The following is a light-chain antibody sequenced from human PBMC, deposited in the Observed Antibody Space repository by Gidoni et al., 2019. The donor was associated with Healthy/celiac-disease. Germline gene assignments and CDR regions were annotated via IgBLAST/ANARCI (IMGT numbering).Light chain of an antibody. V-gene: IGKV3-20*01. CDR2: AAS. J-gene: IGKJ1*01. CDR3: QQYLSFWT. CDR1: QSVSSY. Sequence: EIVLTQSPGTLSLSPGERATLSCRASQSVSSYLAWYQQKPGQAPRLLIYAASNRATGSPDRFSGSGSGTDFTLTISRLEPEDFAVYYCQQYLSFWTFGQGTKVEIK.